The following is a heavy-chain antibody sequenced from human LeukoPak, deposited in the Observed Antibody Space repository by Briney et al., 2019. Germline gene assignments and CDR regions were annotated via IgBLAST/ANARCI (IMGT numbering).Heavy chain of an antibody. V-gene: IGHV4-39*07. CDR1: GGSISSSSYY. CDR3: ARVRWELRWFDP. J-gene: IGHJ5*02. D-gene: IGHD1-26*01. CDR2: IYYSGST. Sequence: SETLSLTCTVSGGSISSSSYYWGWIRQPPGKGLEWIGSIYYSGSTYYNPSLKSRVTISVDTSKNQFSLKLSSVTAADAAVYYCARVRWELRWFDPWGQGTLVTVSS.